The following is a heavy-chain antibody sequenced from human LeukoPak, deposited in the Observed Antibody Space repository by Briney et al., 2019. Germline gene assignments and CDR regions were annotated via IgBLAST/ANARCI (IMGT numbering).Heavy chain of an antibody. J-gene: IGHJ4*02. V-gene: IGHV4-59*01. D-gene: IGHD3-10*01. CDR2: INYSGST. CDR1: GGSISSYY. Sequence: PSETLSLTCTVSGGSISSYYWGWIRQPPGKRLEWVGYINYSGSTNYNPSLKSRVTISVDTSKYRFSLNLTSVTAADTAVYYCAGVPVRGVIFFDYWGQGTLVTVSS. CDR3: AGVPVRGVIFFDY.